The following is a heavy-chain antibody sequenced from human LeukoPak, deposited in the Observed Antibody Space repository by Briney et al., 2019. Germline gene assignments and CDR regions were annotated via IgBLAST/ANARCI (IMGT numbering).Heavy chain of an antibody. Sequence: GGSLRLSCAASGFTFDDYAMHWVRQAPGKGLGWVSGISWNSGSIGYADSVKGRFTISRDNAKNSLYLQMNSLRAEDTALYYCAKDFLDYVWGSYRGYFDYWGQGTLVTVSS. J-gene: IGHJ4*02. CDR3: AKDFLDYVWGSYRGYFDY. V-gene: IGHV3-9*01. CDR1: GFTFDDYA. D-gene: IGHD3-16*02. CDR2: ISWNSGSI.